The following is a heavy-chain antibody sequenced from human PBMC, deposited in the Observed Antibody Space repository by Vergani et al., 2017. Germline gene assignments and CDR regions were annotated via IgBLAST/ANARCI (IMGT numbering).Heavy chain of an antibody. D-gene: IGHD4-17*01. Sequence: EVQLLESGGGLVQPGGSLRLSCAASGFTFSSYAMSWVRQAPGKGLEWVSAISGSGGSTYYADSVKGRFTISRDNSKNTLYLQMNSLRAEDTAVYYCARRDYGHELFDYWGQGTLVTVSS. V-gene: IGHV3-23*01. CDR1: GFTFSSYA. CDR2: ISGSGGST. CDR3: ARRDYGHELFDY. J-gene: IGHJ4*02.